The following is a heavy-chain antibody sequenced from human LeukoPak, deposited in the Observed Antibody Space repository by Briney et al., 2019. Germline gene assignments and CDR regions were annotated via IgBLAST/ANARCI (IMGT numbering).Heavy chain of an antibody. Sequence: GGSLRLSCAASGFTLSTYWMTWVRQAPGKGLVWVSRINSDGSSTSYADSVKGRFTISRDNAKNTLYLQMNSLRAEDTAVYYCARGPTTSYYYYYMDVWGKGTTVTISS. CDR3: ARGPTTSYYYYYMDV. V-gene: IGHV3-74*01. CDR1: GFTLSTYW. CDR2: INSDGSST. J-gene: IGHJ6*03. D-gene: IGHD1-1*01.